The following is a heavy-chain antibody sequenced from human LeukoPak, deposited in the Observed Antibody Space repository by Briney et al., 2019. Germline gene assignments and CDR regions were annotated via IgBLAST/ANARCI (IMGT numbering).Heavy chain of an antibody. Sequence: GGSLRLSCAASGFTFSDYYMSWIRQAPGKGLEWVSYISSSGSTIYYADSVKGRFTISRDNAKNSLYLQMNSLRAEDTAVYYCARDADGDCSGGSCYTSCYYYYMDVWGKGTTVTVSS. D-gene: IGHD2-15*01. CDR2: ISSSGSTI. CDR1: GFTFSDYY. V-gene: IGHV3-11*04. J-gene: IGHJ6*03. CDR3: ARDADGDCSGGSCYTSCYYYYMDV.